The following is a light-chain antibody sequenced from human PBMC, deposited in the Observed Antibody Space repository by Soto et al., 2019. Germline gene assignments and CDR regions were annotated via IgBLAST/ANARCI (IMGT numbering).Light chain of an antibody. V-gene: IGKV3D-20*01. CDR3: QQYGSSPPYT. CDR1: QSVSNSY. J-gene: IGKJ2*01. Sequence: EIVLTQSPATLSLSPGERATLSCGASQSVSNSYLAWYQQKPGLAPRLLIYDASSRAIGIPDRFSGSGSGTDFTLTISRLEPEDFAVYYCQQYGSSPPYTFGQGTKLEIK. CDR2: DAS.